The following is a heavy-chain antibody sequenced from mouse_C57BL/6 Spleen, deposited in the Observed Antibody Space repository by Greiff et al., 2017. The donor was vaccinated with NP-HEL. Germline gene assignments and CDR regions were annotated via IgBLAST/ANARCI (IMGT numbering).Heavy chain of an antibody. CDR2: IYPGSGST. CDR3: ARTHYYGSSYPLYAMDY. J-gene: IGHJ4*01. D-gene: IGHD1-1*01. Sequence: VQLQQPGAELVKPGASVKMSCKASGYTFTSYWITWVKQRPGQGLEWIGDIYPGSGSTNYNEKFKSKATLTVDTSSSTAYMQLSSLTSEDSAVYYCARTHYYGSSYPLYAMDYWGQGTSVTVSS. V-gene: IGHV1-55*01. CDR1: GYTFTSYW.